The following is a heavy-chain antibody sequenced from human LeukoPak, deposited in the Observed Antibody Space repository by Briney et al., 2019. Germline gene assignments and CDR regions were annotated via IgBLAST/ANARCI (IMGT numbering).Heavy chain of an antibody. CDR2: ISSYNGNT. CDR3: ARGSRYYDSSGHHDY. D-gene: IGHD3-22*01. V-gene: IGHV1-18*01. CDR1: GYTFTSYG. J-gene: IGHJ4*02. Sequence: ASVKVSCKASGYTFTSYGVSWVRQAPGQGLEWMGWISSYNGNTNYAQKLQGRVTMTTDTSTRAAYMELRTLRSDDTAVYYCARGSRYYDSSGHHDYWGQGTLVPVSS.